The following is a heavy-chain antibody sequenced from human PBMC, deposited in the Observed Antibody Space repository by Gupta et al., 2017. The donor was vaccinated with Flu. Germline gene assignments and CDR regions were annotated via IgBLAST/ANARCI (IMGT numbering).Heavy chain of an antibody. CDR2: ISYDGSNK. CDR3: AKDIHDFWSGYYRAPDFDY. D-gene: IGHD3-3*01. V-gene: IGHV3-30*18. Sequence: QVQLVESGGGVVQPGRSLRLSCAASGFTFSSYGMHWVRQAPGKGLEWVAVISYDGSNKYYADSVKGRFTISRDNSKNTLYLQMNSLRAEDTAVYYCAKDIHDFWSGYYRAPDFDYWGQGTLVTVSS. J-gene: IGHJ4*02. CDR1: GFTFSSYG.